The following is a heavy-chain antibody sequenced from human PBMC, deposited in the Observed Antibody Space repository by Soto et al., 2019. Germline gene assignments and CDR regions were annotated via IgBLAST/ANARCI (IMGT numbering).Heavy chain of an antibody. V-gene: IGHV3-30*05. Sequence: QVQLLESGGGVVHPGRSLRLSCTASGFIFSSYVVHWVRQAPGRGLEWVAVISYEGSNKYYADSVKGRFTISRDNSKNTLYLQINNLRTDGTAVYYSASLRNYDFWSGYYDYNYPGMDVWGQGTTVTVSS. CDR3: ASLRNYDFWSGYYDYNYPGMDV. CDR1: GFIFSSYV. D-gene: IGHD3-3*01. J-gene: IGHJ6*01. CDR2: ISYEGSNK.